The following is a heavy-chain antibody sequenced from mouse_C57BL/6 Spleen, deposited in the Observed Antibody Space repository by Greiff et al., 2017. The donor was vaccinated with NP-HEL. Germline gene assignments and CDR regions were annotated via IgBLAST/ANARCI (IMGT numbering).Heavy chain of an antibody. V-gene: IGHV5-9-1*02. Sequence: EVKVVESGEGLVKPGGSLKLSCAASGFTFSSYAMSWVRQTPEKRLEWVAYISSGGDYIYYADTVKGRFTISRDNARNTLYLQMSSLKSEDTAMYYCTRDRCGSRPSYWYFDVWGTGTTVTVSS. J-gene: IGHJ1*03. CDR1: GFTFSSYA. CDR2: ISSGGDYI. CDR3: TRDRCGSRPSYWYFDV. D-gene: IGHD1-1*01.